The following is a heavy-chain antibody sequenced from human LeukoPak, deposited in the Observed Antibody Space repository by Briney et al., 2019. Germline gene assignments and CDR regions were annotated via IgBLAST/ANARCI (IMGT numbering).Heavy chain of an antibody. D-gene: IGHD3-22*01. CDR2: LTNSGGSGGVT. J-gene: IGHJ4*02. V-gene: IGHV3-23*01. CDR3: AKAMSTDHYDSRGFYRVDFDS. CDR1: GFTFSTYA. Sequence: GGSLRLSCAASGFTFSTYAMSWVRQAPGKGLEWVSALTNSGGSGGVTYYADSVRGRFIISRDNSKSTLYLQLSSLRAEDTAVYYCAKAMSTDHYDSRGFYRVDFDSWGQGTLVTVSS.